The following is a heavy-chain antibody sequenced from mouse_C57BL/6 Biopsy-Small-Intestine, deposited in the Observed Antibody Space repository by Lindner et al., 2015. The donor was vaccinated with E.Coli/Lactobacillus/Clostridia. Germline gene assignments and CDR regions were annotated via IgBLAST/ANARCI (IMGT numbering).Heavy chain of an antibody. J-gene: IGHJ4*01. D-gene: IGHD2-1*01. CDR2: INPYNGVT. CDR3: ARGELLAMDF. Sequence: VQLQESGPELVKPGASVKMSCKASGYTFTNYLIHWVKQKPGQGLEWIGYINPYNGVTKYSEKFKGKATLTSDKSSSAAYMELSSLTSEDSAVYYCARGELLAMDFWGQGTSVTVSS. V-gene: IGHV1-14*01. CDR1: GYTFTNYL.